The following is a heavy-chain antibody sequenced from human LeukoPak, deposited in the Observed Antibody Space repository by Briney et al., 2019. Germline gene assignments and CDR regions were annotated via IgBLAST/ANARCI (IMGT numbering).Heavy chain of an antibody. Sequence: GSLRLSCAASGFTVSSNYMSRVRQAPGKGLEWIGSVYYSGRTYYNPSLKSRVTISVDTSKNQFSLKLSSVTAADTAVYYCVYFGMDVWGQGTTVTVSS. J-gene: IGHJ6*02. CDR3: VYFGMDV. V-gene: IGHV4-59*05. CDR2: VYYSGRT. CDR1: GFTVSSNY.